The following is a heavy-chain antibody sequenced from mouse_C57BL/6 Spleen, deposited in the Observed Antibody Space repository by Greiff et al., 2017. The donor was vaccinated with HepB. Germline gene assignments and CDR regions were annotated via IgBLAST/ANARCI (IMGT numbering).Heavy chain of an antibody. CDR2: INYDGSST. J-gene: IGHJ4*01. Sequence: EVKLMESEGGLVQPGRSMKLSCTASGFTFSDYYMAWVRQVPEKGLEWVANINYDGSSTYYLDSLKSRFIISRDNAKNILYLQMSSLKSEDTATYYCARANYRYYAMDYWGQGTSVTVSS. CDR1: GFTFSDYY. V-gene: IGHV5-16*01. CDR3: ARANYRYYAMDY. D-gene: IGHD2-1*01.